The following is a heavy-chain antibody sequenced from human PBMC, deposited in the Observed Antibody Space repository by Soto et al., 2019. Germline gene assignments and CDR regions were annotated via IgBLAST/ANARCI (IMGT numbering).Heavy chain of an antibody. D-gene: IGHD2-15*01. CDR2: IYYGGST. Sequence: QVQLQESGPGLVKPSETLSLTCTVSGGSISSYYWSWIRQPPGKGLEWIGYIYYGGSTNYNPSLKSRVTISVDTSTSQFSLKLSSVSAADTAVYYCARRWGRSFDYWGQGTLVTVSS. J-gene: IGHJ4*02. CDR1: GGSISSYY. V-gene: IGHV4-59*08. CDR3: ARRWGRSFDY.